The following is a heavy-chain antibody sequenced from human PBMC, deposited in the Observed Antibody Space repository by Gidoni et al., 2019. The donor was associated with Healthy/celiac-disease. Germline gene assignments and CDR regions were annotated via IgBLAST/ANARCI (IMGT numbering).Heavy chain of an antibody. CDR3: ARDGVDIVVVPAATALYYFDY. Sequence: QVQLVESGGDVVQPGRSLRLSCAASGFTFSSYAMHWVRQAPGKGLEWVAVISYDGSNKYYADSVKGRFTISRDNSKNTLYLQMNSLRAEDTAVYYCARDGVDIVVVPAATALYYFDYWGQGTLVTVSS. V-gene: IGHV3-30-3*01. CDR1: GFTFSSYA. CDR2: ISYDGSNK. J-gene: IGHJ4*02. D-gene: IGHD2-2*01.